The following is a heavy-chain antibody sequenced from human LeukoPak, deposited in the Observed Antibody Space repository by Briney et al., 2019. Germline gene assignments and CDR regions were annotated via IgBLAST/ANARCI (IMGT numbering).Heavy chain of an antibody. CDR1: GGSISSGDYY. CDR3: ARGLLRYCSSTSCFGQQAEYFQH. V-gene: IGHV4-30-4*01. J-gene: IGHJ1*01. D-gene: IGHD2-2*01. Sequence: PSETLSLTCTVSGGSISSGDYYWSWIRQPPGKGLEWIGYIYYSGSTYYNPSLKSRVTISVDTSKNQFSLKLSSVTAADTAVYYCARGLLRYCSSTSCFGQQAEYFQHWGQGTLVTVSS. CDR2: IYYSGST.